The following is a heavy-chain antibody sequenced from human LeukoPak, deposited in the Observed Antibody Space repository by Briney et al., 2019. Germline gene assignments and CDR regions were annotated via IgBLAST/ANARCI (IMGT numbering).Heavy chain of an antibody. J-gene: IGHJ2*01. Sequence: SVKVSCKASGFTFTSSVMQWVRQARGQRLEWVGWIVVGSGNTNYAQKFQERVTITRDMSTSTAYMELSSLRSEDTAVYYCAAESLDLWGRGTLVTVSS. V-gene: IGHV1-58*02. CDR3: AAESLDL. CDR2: IVVGSGNT. CDR1: GFTFTSSV.